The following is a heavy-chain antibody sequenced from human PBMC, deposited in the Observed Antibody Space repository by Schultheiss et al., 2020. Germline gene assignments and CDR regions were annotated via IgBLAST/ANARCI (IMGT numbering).Heavy chain of an antibody. D-gene: IGHD2-2*01. CDR2: ISAYNGNT. J-gene: IGHJ5*02. CDR3: ARDSPVLMYQLLHPLNWFDP. CDR1: GYTFTSYG. Sequence: ASVKVSCKASGYTFTSYGISWVRQAPGQGLEWMGWISAYNGNTNYAQKLQGRVTMTTDTSTSTAYMELRSLRSDDTAVYYCARDSPVLMYQLLHPLNWFDPWGQGTLVTVSS. V-gene: IGHV1-18*01.